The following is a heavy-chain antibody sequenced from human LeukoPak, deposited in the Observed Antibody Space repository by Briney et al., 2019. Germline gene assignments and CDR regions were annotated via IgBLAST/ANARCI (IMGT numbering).Heavy chain of an antibody. CDR2: VGTSADT. CDR3: TRKRPGRTPFGY. J-gene: IGHJ4*02. Sequence: GGSLRLSCLASGFTFSSYAMDWVRQAPGQGLQWVSAVGTSADTYYADSVRGRFTISRDNSKNTLYLQMDSLRAEDTAIYYCTRKRPGRTPFGYWGQGILVTVSS. CDR1: GFTFSSYA. D-gene: IGHD2-15*01. V-gene: IGHV3-23*01.